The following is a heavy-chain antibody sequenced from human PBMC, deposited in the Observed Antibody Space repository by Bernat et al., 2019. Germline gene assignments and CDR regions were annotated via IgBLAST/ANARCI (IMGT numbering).Heavy chain of an antibody. CDR3: ARGGSDTPYNWFDP. J-gene: IGHJ5*02. V-gene: IGHV3-74*01. CDR1: GFTFSNYW. Sequence: EVQLVESGGGFVQPGGSLRLSCAASGFTFSNYWMHWVRQAPGKGLVWVSRISSDGSTTSYADSVKGRFTISRDNAKNTLFLQRNSLGAEDTAVYFCARGGSDTPYNWFDPWGQGTLVTVSS. D-gene: IGHD5-18*01. CDR2: ISSDGSTT.